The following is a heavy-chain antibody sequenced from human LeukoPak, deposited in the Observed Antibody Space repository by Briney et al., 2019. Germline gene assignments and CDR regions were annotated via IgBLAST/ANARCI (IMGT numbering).Heavy chain of an antibody. J-gene: IGHJ5*02. V-gene: IGHV1-2*02. Sequence: ASVKVSCKASGYTFTGCYMHWVRQAPGQGLEWMGWINPNSGGTNYAQKFQGRVTMTRDTSISTAYMELSRLRSDDTAVYYCARHGGVNYDFWSGYPRNWFDPWGQGTLVTVSS. CDR2: INPNSGGT. D-gene: IGHD3-3*01. CDR1: GYTFTGCY. CDR3: ARHGGVNYDFWSGYPRNWFDP.